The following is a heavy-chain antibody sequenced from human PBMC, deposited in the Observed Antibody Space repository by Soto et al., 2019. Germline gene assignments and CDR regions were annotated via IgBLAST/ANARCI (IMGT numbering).Heavy chain of an antibody. J-gene: IGHJ4*02. Sequence: PGGSLRLSCAASGFTVSSHYMSWVRQAPGKGLEWVSVFYVGGNTYYAASAKGRFTISRDNSENTVYLQMNNLRAEDTAVYYCARGDGYNFFVYWGQGTLVTVSS. D-gene: IGHD5-12*01. V-gene: IGHV3-53*01. CDR2: FYVGGNT. CDR3: ARGDGYNFFVY. CDR1: GFTVSSHY.